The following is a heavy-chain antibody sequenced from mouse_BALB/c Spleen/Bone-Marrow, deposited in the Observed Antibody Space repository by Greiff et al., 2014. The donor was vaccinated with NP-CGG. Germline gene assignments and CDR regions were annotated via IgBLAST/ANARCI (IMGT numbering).Heavy chain of an antibody. Sequence: QVQLKESGAEQVRPGASVKLSCKASGYSFTNYWMNWVKQRPGQGLEWIGMIHPSDSETRLNQKFKDKATLTVDKSSSTAYMQLSSPTSEDSAVYYCARFGNYEGFAYWGQGTLVTVSA. D-gene: IGHD2-1*01. CDR3: ARFGNYEGFAY. CDR2: IHPSDSET. CDR1: GYSFTNYW. V-gene: IGHV1-74*01. J-gene: IGHJ3*01.